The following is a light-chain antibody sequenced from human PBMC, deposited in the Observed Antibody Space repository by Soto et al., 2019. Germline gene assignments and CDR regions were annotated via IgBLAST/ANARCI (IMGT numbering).Light chain of an antibody. CDR1: SSNIGSNA. Sequence: QSVLTQPPSASGTPGQRVTISCSGSSSNIGSNAVSWYQHFPGTAPKVLIYSDDQRPSGVPDRFSGSKSGTSASLAISGLQAEDEADYFCAAWGDSLKTWVFGGGTQLTVL. V-gene: IGLV1-44*01. CDR3: AAWGDSLKTWV. J-gene: IGLJ3*02. CDR2: SDD.